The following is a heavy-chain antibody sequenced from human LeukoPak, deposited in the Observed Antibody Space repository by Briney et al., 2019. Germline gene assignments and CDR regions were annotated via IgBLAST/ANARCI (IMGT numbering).Heavy chain of an antibody. CDR1: GGSFSGYY. Sequence: SETLSLTCAVYGGSFSGYYWSWIRQPPGKGLEWIGEINHSGSTNYNPSLKSRVTISVDTSKNQFSLKLSSVTAADTAVYYCARDLAAGYNWFDPWGQGTLVTVSS. D-gene: IGHD6-25*01. CDR2: INHSGST. CDR3: ARDLAAGYNWFDP. V-gene: IGHV4-34*01. J-gene: IGHJ5*02.